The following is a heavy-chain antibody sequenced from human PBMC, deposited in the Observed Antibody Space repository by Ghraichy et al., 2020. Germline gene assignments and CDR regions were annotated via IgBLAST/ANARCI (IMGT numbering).Heavy chain of an antibody. J-gene: IGHJ4*02. CDR1: GFTFSSYA. D-gene: IGHD6-13*01. Sequence: GSLRLSCAASGFTFSSYAMHWVRQAPGKGLEWVAVISYDGSNKYYADSVKGRFTISRDNSKNSLYLQMNSLRAEDTAVYYCARDLAAANTYWGQGTLVTVSS. V-gene: IGHV3-30*04. CDR2: ISYDGSNK. CDR3: ARDLAAANTY.